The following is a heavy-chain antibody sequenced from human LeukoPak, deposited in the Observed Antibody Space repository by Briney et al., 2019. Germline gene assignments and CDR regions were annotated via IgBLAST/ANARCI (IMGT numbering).Heavy chain of an antibody. V-gene: IGHV3-7*04. CDR1: GFTFSSYW. J-gene: IGHJ5*02. Sequence: RGSLRLSCAASGFTFSSYWMSWVRQAPGKGLEWVANLKRDGREKNYVDSVKGRFTISRDKAKNSRYLQMNSLRAEDAAVYYCARDFGGYYAEEWYGRWGKGTLVT. CDR3: ARDFGGYYAEEWYGR. CDR2: LKRDGREK. D-gene: IGHD2-2*01.